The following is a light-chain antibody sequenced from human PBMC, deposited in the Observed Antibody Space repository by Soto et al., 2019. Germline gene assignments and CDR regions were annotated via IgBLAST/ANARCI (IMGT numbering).Light chain of an antibody. CDR1: SSNIGAGYY. CDR2: TNT. J-gene: IGLJ2*01. Sequence: QSVLTQPPSVSGAPGQRVTISCTGSSSNIGAGYYVHWYQQLPGIAPKLLIYTNTNRPSGVPDRFSVSTSGTSASLAITGLPDEDEADDYCQSYDSSLSGLVSGGGTQVTVL. CDR3: QSYDSSLSGLV. V-gene: IGLV1-40*01.